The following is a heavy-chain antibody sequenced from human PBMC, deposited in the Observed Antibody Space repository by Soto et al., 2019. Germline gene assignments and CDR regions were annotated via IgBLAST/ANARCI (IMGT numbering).Heavy chain of an antibody. CDR3: ARDRSSDDYGGNPGNYYYGMDV. CDR1: GGSISSSNW. Sequence: SSETLSLTCAVSGGSISSSNWWSWVRQPPGKGLEWIGEIYHSGSTNYNPSLKSRVTISVDKSKNQFSLKLSSVTAADTAVYYCARDRSSDDYGGNPGNYYYGMDVWGQGTTVTVSS. CDR2: IYHSGST. V-gene: IGHV4-4*02. J-gene: IGHJ6*02. D-gene: IGHD4-17*01.